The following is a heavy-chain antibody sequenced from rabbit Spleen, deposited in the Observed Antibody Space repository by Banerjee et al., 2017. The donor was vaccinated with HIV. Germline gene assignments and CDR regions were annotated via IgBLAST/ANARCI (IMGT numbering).Heavy chain of an antibody. D-gene: IGHD6-1*01. Sequence: QEQLVESGGDLVKPGASLTLTCTASGFTLSNYWMCWVRQAPGKGLEWISCIVGSSSDFTYSATWAKGRFTCSKTSSTTVTLQMTSLTVADTATYFCARDTASSFSSYGMDLWGPGTLVTVS. CDR1: GFTLSNYW. CDR3: ARDTASSFSSYGMDL. J-gene: IGHJ6*01. V-gene: IGHV1S45*01. CDR2: IVGSSSDFT.